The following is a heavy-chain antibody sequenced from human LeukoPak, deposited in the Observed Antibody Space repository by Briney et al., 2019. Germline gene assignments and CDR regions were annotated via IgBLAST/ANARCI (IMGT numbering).Heavy chain of an antibody. CDR2: ISGSGGST. J-gene: IGHJ4*02. CDR1: GFTFSSYA. V-gene: IGHV3-23*01. D-gene: IGHD3-3*01. Sequence: PGGSLRLSCAASGFTFSSYAMSWVRQAPGKGLEWVSAISGSGGSTYYADSVKGRFTISRDNSKNTLYLQMNSLRAEDTAVYYCAKESRITISGVVIIQDYWGQGTLVTVSS. CDR3: AKESRITISGVVIIQDY.